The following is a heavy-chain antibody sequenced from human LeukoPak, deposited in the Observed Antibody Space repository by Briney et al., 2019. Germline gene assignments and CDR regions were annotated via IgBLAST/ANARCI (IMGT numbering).Heavy chain of an antibody. J-gene: IGHJ4*02. CDR2: INPNSGGT. CDR1: GYTFTGYY. D-gene: IGHD2-8*01. CDR3: ARCANGVCNLPY. Sequence: GASVKVSCKASGYTFTGYYMHWVRQAPGQGLEWMGWINPNSGGTNYAQKFQGTVTMTRDTSISTAYMELSRLRSDDTAVYYCARCANGVCNLPYWGQGTLVTVSS. V-gene: IGHV1-2*02.